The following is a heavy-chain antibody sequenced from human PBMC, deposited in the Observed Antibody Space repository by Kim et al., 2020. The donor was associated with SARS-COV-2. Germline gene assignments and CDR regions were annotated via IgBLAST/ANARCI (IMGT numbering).Heavy chain of an antibody. J-gene: IGHJ4*02. CDR1: GGSISSGGYY. Sequence: SETLSLTCTVSGGSISSGGYYWSWIRQHPGKGLEWIGYIYYSGSTYYNPSLKSRVTISVDTSKNQFSLKLSSVTAADTAVYYCARDLIGAYPGYFDYWGQGTLVTVSS. V-gene: IGHV4-31*03. D-gene: IGHD3-22*01. CDR2: IYYSGST. CDR3: ARDLIGAYPGYFDY.